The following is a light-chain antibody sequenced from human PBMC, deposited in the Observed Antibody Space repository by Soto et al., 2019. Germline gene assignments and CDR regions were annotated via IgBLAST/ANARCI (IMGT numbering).Light chain of an antibody. Sequence: DIQMTQSPSSVSASVGDRVTITCRASERINTYLAWYQQQPGKAPKLLIYAASSLQSGVPSRFSGSGSGTEFPLTISNLQPEDFATYYCQQANSPPLTCGGGTKVEIK. CDR2: AAS. V-gene: IGKV1-12*01. CDR1: ERINTY. J-gene: IGKJ4*01. CDR3: QQANSPPLT.